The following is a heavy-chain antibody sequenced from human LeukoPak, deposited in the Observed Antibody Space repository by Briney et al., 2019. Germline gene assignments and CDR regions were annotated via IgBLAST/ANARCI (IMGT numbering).Heavy chain of an antibody. CDR2: IIGRGCST. CDR3: AKVRGARRPRDAFDI. V-gene: IGHV3-23*01. CDR1: GFTFSSYA. D-gene: IGHD3-10*01. J-gene: IGHJ3*02. Sequence: PGGSRRLSCASSGFTFSSYAISWVRQAPGRGLEWGSAIIGRGCSTYYADYVKGKFNISRDNYKHTLYLQLNSMSAEEMDVYYCAKVRGARRPRDAFDIWGQGTMVTVSS.